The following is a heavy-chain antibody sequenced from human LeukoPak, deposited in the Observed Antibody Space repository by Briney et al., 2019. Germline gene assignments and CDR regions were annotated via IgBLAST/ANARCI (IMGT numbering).Heavy chain of an antibody. CDR2: IYYSGST. V-gene: IGHV4-59*01. J-gene: IGHJ4*02. CDR3: ARVGIAGFDY. Sequence: PSETLSLTCTVSGGSLSSYYWSWIRQPPGKGLEWIGYIYYSGSTNYNPSLKSRVTISVDTSKNQFSLKLSSVTAADTAVYYCARVGIAGFDYWGQGTLVTVSS. CDR1: GGSLSSYY.